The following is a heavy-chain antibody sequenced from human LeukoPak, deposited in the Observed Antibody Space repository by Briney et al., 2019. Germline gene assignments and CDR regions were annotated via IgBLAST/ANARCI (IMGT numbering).Heavy chain of an antibody. CDR3: ARDSETAPIHVLGY. Sequence: GGSLRLSCAASGFTFRDYTMNWVRQAPGKGLEWVSAISKSGTYIKYADSVKGRFTVSRDNAKNSLFLQMNSLRVEDTGVYYCARDSETAPIHVLGYWGQGTLVTVSS. D-gene: IGHD2-2*02. CDR1: GFTFRDYT. J-gene: IGHJ4*02. V-gene: IGHV3-21*01. CDR2: ISKSGTYI.